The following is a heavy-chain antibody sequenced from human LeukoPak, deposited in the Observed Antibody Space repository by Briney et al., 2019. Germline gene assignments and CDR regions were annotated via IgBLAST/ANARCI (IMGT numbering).Heavy chain of an antibody. J-gene: IGHJ5*02. D-gene: IGHD3-22*01. CDR1: GYTFTSYG. Sequence: ASVKVSCKASGYTFTSYGISWVRQAPGQGLVWMGWISAYNGNTNYAQKLQGRVTMTTDTSTSTAYMELRSLRSDDTAVYYCARGEYYYDSSGTVINWFDPWGQGTLVTVSS. CDR3: ARGEYYYDSSGTVINWFDP. CDR2: ISAYNGNT. V-gene: IGHV1-18*01.